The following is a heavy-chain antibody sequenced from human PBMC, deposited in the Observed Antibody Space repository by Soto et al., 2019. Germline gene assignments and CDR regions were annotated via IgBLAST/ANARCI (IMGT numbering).Heavy chain of an antibody. CDR1: GFTFRSYI. D-gene: IGHD3-3*01. V-gene: IGHV3-74*01. CDR2: STTDGSTT. J-gene: IGHJ4*02. CDR3: ARDREWVIFDS. Sequence: EVQLVESGGGLVQPGGSLRLSCAASGFTFRSYIMHWFRQTPGKGLVWVSRSTTDGSTTTYADSVRGRFTISRHNAKNTLYLPMNSLSAVDMAVYCCARDREWVIFDSWGKGTQVTVYS.